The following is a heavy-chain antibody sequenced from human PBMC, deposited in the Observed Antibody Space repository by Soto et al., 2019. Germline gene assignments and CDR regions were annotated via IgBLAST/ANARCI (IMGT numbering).Heavy chain of an antibody. V-gene: IGHV3-30-3*01. Sequence: QVQLVESGGGVVQPGRSLRLSCAASGFTFSSYAMHWVRQAPGKGLEWVSVISYDGSNKYYADSVKGRFTLSRDNSKNTLYLQMNSLRAEDTAVYYCAREIAARYNLDYWGQGTLVTVSS. CDR3: AREIAARYNLDY. CDR1: GFTFSSYA. J-gene: IGHJ4*02. CDR2: ISYDGSNK. D-gene: IGHD6-6*01.